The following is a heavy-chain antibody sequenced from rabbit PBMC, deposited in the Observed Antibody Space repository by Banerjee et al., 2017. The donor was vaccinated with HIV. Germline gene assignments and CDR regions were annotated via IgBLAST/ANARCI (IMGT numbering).Heavy chain of an antibody. CDR3: ARDLAGVFGWNFGL. Sequence: QEQLKESGGDLVKPGGTLTLTCKASGFSSSGGYYMCWVRQAPGKGLEWIACINTSSGNTVYASWAKGRFTISKTSSTTVTLQMTSLTAADTATYFCARDLAGVFGWNFGLWGPGTLVTVS. CDR2: INTSSGNT. J-gene: IGHJ4*01. D-gene: IGHD4-1*01. CDR1: GFSSSGGYY. V-gene: IGHV1S45*01.